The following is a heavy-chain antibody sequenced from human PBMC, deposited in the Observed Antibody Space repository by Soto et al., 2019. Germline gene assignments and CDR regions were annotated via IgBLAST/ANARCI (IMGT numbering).Heavy chain of an antibody. V-gene: IGHV3-48*04. CDR2: ISSGGITI. J-gene: IGHJ6*02. Sequence: GGSLRLSCAASGFMFSSYAMNWVRQAPGKGLEWVSYISSGGITIYYADSVKGRFTISRDNAKNSLYLQMNSLRAEDTAVYYCARGHRIAVAGTEGAYYYYYGMDVWGQGTTVTSP. CDR3: ARGHRIAVAGTEGAYYYYYGMDV. CDR1: GFMFSSYA. D-gene: IGHD6-19*01.